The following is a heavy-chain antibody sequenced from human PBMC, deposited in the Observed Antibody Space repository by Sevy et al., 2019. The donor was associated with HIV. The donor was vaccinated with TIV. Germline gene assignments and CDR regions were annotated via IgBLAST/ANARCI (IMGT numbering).Heavy chain of an antibody. CDR3: ARVIPEDIFYYGMDV. CDR1: GGSVSGLR. CDR2: MYNSEKT. D-gene: IGHD3-9*01. Sequence: SETLSLTCTVSGGSVSGLRWSWIRQSAGKGLEWIARMYNSEKTYNPSLKSRVTMSVDTSRDQFSLKLSSVTAADTAVYYCARVIPEDIFYYGMDVWGQGTTVTVSS. J-gene: IGHJ6*02. V-gene: IGHV4-4*07.